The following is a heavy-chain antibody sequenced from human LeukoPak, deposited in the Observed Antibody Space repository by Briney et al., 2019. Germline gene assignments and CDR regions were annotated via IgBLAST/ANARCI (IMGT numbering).Heavy chain of an antibody. Sequence: GESLRLSCAASGFTFSSYAMHWVRQAPGKGLEWVAVISYDGSNKYYADSVKGRFTISRDNSKNTLYLQMNSLRAEDTAVYYCARALSPSGSGAFDIWGQGTMVTVSS. D-gene: IGHD3-10*01. CDR1: GFTFSSYA. CDR2: ISYDGSNK. J-gene: IGHJ3*02. V-gene: IGHV3-30-3*01. CDR3: ARALSPSGSGAFDI.